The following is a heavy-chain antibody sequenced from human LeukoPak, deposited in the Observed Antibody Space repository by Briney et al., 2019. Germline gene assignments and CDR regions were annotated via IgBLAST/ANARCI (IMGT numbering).Heavy chain of an antibody. V-gene: IGHV3-64*01. CDR2: ISTNGGGT. J-gene: IGHJ4*02. Sequence: PGESLRLSCAASGFTFSTYAMHWVRQTPGKGLEYVSAISTNGGGTYYANSVKGRFTISRDNSKNTLYLQMGSLRAEDMAVYYCARYCSGVSCYSGYDYWGQGALVTVSS. D-gene: IGHD2-15*01. CDR3: ARYCSGVSCYSGYDY. CDR1: GFTFSTYA.